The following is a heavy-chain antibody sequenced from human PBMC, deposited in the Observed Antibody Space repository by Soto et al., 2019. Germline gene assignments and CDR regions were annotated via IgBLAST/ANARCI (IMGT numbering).Heavy chain of an antibody. CDR2: IWYDGSNK. V-gene: IGHV3-33*01. Sequence: QVQLVESGGGVVQPGRSLRLSCAASGFTFSSYGMHWVRQAPGKGLEWVAVIWYDGSNKYYADSVKGRFTISRDNSKNTLYLQMNSLRAEDTAVYYCASNYYYDSSGYYYPLGYWGQGTLVTVSS. J-gene: IGHJ4*02. CDR3: ASNYYYDSSGYYYPLGY. D-gene: IGHD3-22*01. CDR1: GFTFSSYG.